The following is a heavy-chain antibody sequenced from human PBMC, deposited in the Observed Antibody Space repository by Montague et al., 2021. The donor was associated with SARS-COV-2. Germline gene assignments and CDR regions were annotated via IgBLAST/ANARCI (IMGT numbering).Heavy chain of an antibody. J-gene: IGHJ4*02. Sequence: LRLSCAVSGCSVSNGGYTWVWIREPPGQGLVGIVHIHHSGNTYXNPSLKSRATISGDRPKKQFSLRVTSVSAADTAVYSCASYRDYGDYYWGQGILVTVSS. V-gene: IGHV4-30-2*01. CDR3: ASYRDYGDYY. D-gene: IGHD4-17*01. CDR1: GCSVSNGGYT. CDR2: IHHSGNT.